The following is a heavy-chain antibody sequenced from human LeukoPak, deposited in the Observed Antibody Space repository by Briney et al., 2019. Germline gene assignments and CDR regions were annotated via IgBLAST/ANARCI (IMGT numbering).Heavy chain of an antibody. CDR3: ARDPRIRLGIDDDY. CDR1: GFTVSSNY. Sequence: GESLKISCAASGFTVSSNYMSWVRQAPGKGLEWVSIIYSGDSTYYADSVKGRFTISRDNSKNTVYLQMNSLRVEDTAAYYCARDPRIRLGIDDDYWGQGTLVTVSS. D-gene: IGHD7-27*01. J-gene: IGHJ4*02. CDR2: IYSGDST. V-gene: IGHV3-66*02.